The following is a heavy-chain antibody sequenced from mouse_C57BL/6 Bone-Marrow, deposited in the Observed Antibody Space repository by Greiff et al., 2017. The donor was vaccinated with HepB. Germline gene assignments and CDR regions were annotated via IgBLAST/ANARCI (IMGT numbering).Heavy chain of an antibody. CDR2: IHHSDSDT. CDR1: GYTFTSYW. D-gene: IGHD2-1*01. V-gene: IGHV1-74*01. CDR3: AIVGNYIAY. J-gene: IGHJ3*01. Sequence: VQLQQPGAELVKPGASVKVSCKASGYTFTSYWMHWVKQRPGQGLEWIGRIHHSDSDTNYNQKFKGKATLTVYKSSSTAYMQRSSLTSEDSAVYYCAIVGNYIAYWGQGTLVTASA.